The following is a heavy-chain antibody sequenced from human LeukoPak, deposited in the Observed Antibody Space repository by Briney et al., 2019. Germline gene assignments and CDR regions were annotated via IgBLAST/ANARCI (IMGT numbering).Heavy chain of an antibody. D-gene: IGHD1-26*01. CDR3: AKDSNSWELSLDRFDY. Sequence: GGFLRLSCAASGFTFSSYAMSWVRQAPGKGLEWVSAISGSGGSTYYADSVKGRFTISRDNSKNTLYLQMNSLRAEDTAVYYCAKDSNSWELSLDRFDYWGQGTLVTVSS. CDR1: GFTFSSYA. J-gene: IGHJ4*02. CDR2: ISGSGGST. V-gene: IGHV3-23*01.